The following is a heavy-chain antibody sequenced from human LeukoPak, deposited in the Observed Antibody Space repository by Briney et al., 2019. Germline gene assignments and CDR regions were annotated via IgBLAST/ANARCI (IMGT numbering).Heavy chain of an antibody. CDR3: ARAWRGSYSSGWYGLYYYYGMDV. Sequence: SSETLSLTCAVYGGSFSGYYWSWIRQPPGEGLEWIGEINHSGSTNYNPSLKSRVTISVDTSKNQFSLKLSSVTAADTAVYYCARAWRGSYSSGWYGLYYYYGMDVWGQGTTVTVSS. J-gene: IGHJ6*02. CDR2: INHSGST. V-gene: IGHV4-34*01. D-gene: IGHD6-19*01. CDR1: GGSFSGYY.